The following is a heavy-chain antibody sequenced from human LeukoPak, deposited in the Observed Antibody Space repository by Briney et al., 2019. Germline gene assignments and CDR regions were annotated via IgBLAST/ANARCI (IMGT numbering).Heavy chain of an antibody. Sequence: PSETLSLTCNVSGDSISSYYWSWIRQPPGKGLEWIGHIYYSGSTNYNPSLKSRVTISVDTSKNQFSLKLSSVTAADTAVYYCASAIYDYAWGSYRSGYYFDYWGQGTLVTVSS. CDR1: GDSISSYY. J-gene: IGHJ4*02. V-gene: IGHV4-59*01. CDR3: ASAIYDYAWGSYRSGYYFDY. D-gene: IGHD3-16*02. CDR2: IYYSGST.